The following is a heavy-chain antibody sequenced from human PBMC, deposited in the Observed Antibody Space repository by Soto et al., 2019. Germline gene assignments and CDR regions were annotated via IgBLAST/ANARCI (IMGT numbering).Heavy chain of an antibody. D-gene: IGHD1-1*01. Sequence: GGSLRLSCAASGFTLRNSMMSWVRQAPGKGLEWVTNIKQDGSDTYYVDSVKGRFTISRDNAKNSLYLQMNSLRAEDTAVYYCATDLGTTIARPWGQGTLVTVSS. J-gene: IGHJ5*02. V-gene: IGHV3-7*04. CDR1: GFTLRNSM. CDR2: IKQDGSDT. CDR3: ATDLGTTIARP.